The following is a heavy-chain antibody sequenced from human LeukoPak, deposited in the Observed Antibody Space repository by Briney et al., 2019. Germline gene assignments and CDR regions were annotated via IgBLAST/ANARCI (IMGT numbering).Heavy chain of an antibody. J-gene: IGHJ4*02. CDR2: IWYDGSNK. Sequence: PGGSLRLSCAASGFTFSSYGMHWVRQAPGKGLEWVAVIWYDGSNKYYADSVKRRFTISRDNSKNTLYLQMNSLRAEDTAVYYCARGNYDSSGYSDYWGQGTLVTASS. CDR1: GFTFSSYG. D-gene: IGHD3-22*01. CDR3: ARGNYDSSGYSDY. V-gene: IGHV3-33*01.